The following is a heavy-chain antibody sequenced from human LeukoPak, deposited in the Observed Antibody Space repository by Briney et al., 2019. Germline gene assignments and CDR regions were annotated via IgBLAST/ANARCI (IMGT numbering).Heavy chain of an antibody. J-gene: IGHJ4*02. Sequence: GGSLRLSCAASGFTFSSYAMTWVRRAPGKGLEWVSAITSSGATTYYADSVKGRFTISRDSTKNTLYLQMNSLRAEDTALYHCAKDLGTSGWYINSWGQGTLVTVSS. CDR1: GFTFSSYA. V-gene: IGHV3-23*01. D-gene: IGHD6-19*01. CDR2: ITSSGATT. CDR3: AKDLGTSGWYINS.